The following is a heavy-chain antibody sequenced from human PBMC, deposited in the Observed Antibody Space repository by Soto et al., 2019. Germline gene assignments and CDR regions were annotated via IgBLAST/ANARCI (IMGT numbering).Heavy chain of an antibody. Sequence: EVQLVESGGGLIQPGGSLRLSCAVSGFTVSNNYMSWVRQAPGKGLEGVSVIYSGGYTAYGDSVKGRFTISRDNSKNTLILQMKALRAAAPGVYYWGTQRGGGGYWGQGTLVTVSS. V-gene: IGHV3-53*01. CDR1: GFTVSNNY. J-gene: IGHJ4*02. D-gene: IGHD6-25*01. CDR2: IYSGGYT. CDR3: GTQRGGGGY.